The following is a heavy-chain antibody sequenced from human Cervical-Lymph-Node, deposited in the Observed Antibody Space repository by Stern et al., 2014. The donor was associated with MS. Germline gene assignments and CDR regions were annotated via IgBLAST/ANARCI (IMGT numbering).Heavy chain of an antibody. J-gene: IGHJ4*02. CDR3: AHMHSYALFDY. V-gene: IGHV2-5*02. CDR1: GVSISTSGVG. CDR2: IYWGGCK. D-gene: IGHD5-18*01. Sequence: SGPTLVKPTQTLTLTCTFSGVSISTSGVGVSWIRQPPGKALEWLGLIYWGGCKRYNPSLQSRVTMTQDTSKNQVVLTMTNMDPVDTATYYCAHMHSYALFDYWGQGTLVTVSS.